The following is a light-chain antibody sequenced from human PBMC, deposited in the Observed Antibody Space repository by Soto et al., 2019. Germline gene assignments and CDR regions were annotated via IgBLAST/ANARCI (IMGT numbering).Light chain of an antibody. V-gene: IGKV3-15*01. CDR1: QSFSNN. Sequence: EIVMTQSPATLSVSPGERATLSCRASQSFSNNLAWYQQKPGQAPRLLIYGASTRATGITARFSGSGSGTEFTLTINSLQSEDFAVYYCQQYNNWPGTFGQGTKVEIK. CDR2: GAS. CDR3: QQYNNWPGT. J-gene: IGKJ1*01.